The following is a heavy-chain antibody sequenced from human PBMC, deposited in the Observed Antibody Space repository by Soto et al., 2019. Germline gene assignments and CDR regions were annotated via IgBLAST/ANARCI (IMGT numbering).Heavy chain of an antibody. J-gene: IGHJ5*02. CDR1: GFTFSSYA. CDR3: AKDMGLLWFGELPNSWFDP. CDR2: ICGSGGST. Sequence: EVQLLESGGGLVQPGGSLRLSCAASGFTFSSYAMSWVRQAPGKGLEWVSAICGSGGSTYYADSVKGRFTISRDNSKNTLYLQMNSLRAEDTAVYYCAKDMGLLWFGELPNSWFDPWGQGTLVTVSS. D-gene: IGHD3-10*01. V-gene: IGHV3-23*01.